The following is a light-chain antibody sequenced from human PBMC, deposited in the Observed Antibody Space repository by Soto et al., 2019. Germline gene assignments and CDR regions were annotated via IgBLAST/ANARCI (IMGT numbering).Light chain of an antibody. CDR1: QTISSW. V-gene: IGKV1-5*03. J-gene: IGKJ1*01. CDR2: KAP. Sequence: DIQMTQSPSTLSGSVGDRVTITCRASQTISSWLAWYQQKPGKAPKLLIYKAPTLKSGVPSRFSGSGSGTEITLTISNLQPEDFATYYCQHYNSYSEAFGQGTKVE. CDR3: QHYNSYSEA.